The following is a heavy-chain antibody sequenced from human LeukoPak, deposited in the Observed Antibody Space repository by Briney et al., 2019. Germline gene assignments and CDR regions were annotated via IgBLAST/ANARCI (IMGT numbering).Heavy chain of an antibody. CDR3: ARSQRGYSGVLDY. J-gene: IGHJ4*02. Sequence: SETLSLTCTVSGGSISSGGYYWSWIRQPPGKGLEWIGYIYHSGSTYYNPSLKSRVTISVDTSKNQFSLKLSSVTAADTAVYYCARSQRGYSGVLDYWGQGTLVTVSS. CDR1: GGSISSGGYY. D-gene: IGHD5-12*01. V-gene: IGHV4-30-2*05. CDR2: IYHSGST.